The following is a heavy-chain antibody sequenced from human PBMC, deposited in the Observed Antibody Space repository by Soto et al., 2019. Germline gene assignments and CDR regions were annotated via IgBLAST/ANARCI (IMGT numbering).Heavy chain of an antibody. CDR1: GGSISSGGYS. V-gene: IGHV4-30-2*01. CDR2: IYHSGST. Sequence: QLQLQESGSGLVKPSQTLSLTCAVSGGSISSGGYSWSWIRQPPGKGLEWIGYIYHSGSTYYNPSLKSRGTISVDRSKNQFSLKLSSVTAADTAVYYWARAHGDYGRDYFDYWGQGTLVTVSS. D-gene: IGHD4-17*01. J-gene: IGHJ4*02. CDR3: ARAHGDYGRDYFDY.